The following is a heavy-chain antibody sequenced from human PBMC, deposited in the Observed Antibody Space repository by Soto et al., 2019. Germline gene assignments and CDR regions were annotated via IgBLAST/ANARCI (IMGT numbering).Heavy chain of an antibody. CDR3: AKDHNPNMIVVASDY. Sequence: QVQLVESGGGVVQPGRSLRLSCAASGFTFSSYGMHWVRQAPGKGLEWVAVISYDGSNKYYADSVKGRFTISRDNSKNTLYLQMNSLRAEDTAVYYCAKDHNPNMIVVASDYWGQGTLVTVSS. CDR2: ISYDGSNK. CDR1: GFTFSSYG. V-gene: IGHV3-30*18. J-gene: IGHJ4*02. D-gene: IGHD3-22*01.